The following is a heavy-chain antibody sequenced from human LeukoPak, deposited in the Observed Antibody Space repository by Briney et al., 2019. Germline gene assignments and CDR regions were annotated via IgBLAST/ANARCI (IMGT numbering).Heavy chain of an antibody. CDR1: GYTFTSYY. CDR2: INPSGGST. Sequence: ASVKVSCKASGYTFTSYYMHWVRQAPGQGLEWMGIINPSGGSTSYAQKFQGRVTMTRDTSTSTVYMELSSLRSEDTAVYYCAREGEATMVRGVIIKGYFDYWGQGTLVTVSS. V-gene: IGHV1-46*01. CDR3: AREGEATMVRGVIIKGYFDY. J-gene: IGHJ4*02. D-gene: IGHD3-10*01.